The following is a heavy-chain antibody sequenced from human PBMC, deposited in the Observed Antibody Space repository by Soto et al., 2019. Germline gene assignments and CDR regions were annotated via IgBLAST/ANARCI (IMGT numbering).Heavy chain of an antibody. CDR3: AKTANGWFSAFDI. V-gene: IGHV3-23*01. J-gene: IGHJ3*02. CDR2: ISGSGGTT. Sequence: EVQLLESGGGLVPPGGSLRLSCAASGVTFSSYAMSWVRQAPGKGLEWVSAISGSGGTTYYADSVKGRFTFSRDNSKNTLYLQMNSLRAEDTAVYYCAKTANGWFSAFDIWGQGTMVTVSS. D-gene: IGHD6-19*01. CDR1: GVTFSSYA.